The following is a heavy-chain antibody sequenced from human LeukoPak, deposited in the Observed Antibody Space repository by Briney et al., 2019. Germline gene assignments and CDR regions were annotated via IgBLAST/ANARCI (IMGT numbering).Heavy chain of an antibody. CDR1: GFTFSSYW. Sequence: PGGSLRLSCAASGFTFSSYWMSWVRQAPGKGLEWVANIKPDGSEKYYVDSVKGRFAISRDNAKSSLYLQVNSLRAEDTAVYYCGPLRQGLRGQGTLVTVSS. J-gene: IGHJ4*02. V-gene: IGHV3-7*01. CDR3: GPLRQGL. D-gene: IGHD2-8*01. CDR2: IKPDGSEK.